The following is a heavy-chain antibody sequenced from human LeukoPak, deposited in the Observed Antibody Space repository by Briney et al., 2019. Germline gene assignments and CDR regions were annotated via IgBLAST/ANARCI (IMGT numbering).Heavy chain of an antibody. CDR2: IYYSGST. D-gene: IGHD2-2*01. CDR3: ARGVVPAANNNWFDP. Sequence: SETLSLTCTVSGGSINTYFWSWIRQPPGKGLEWIGYIYYSGSTNYNPSLKSRVTISVDTSKNQFSLKLSSVTAADTAVYYCARGVVPAANNNWFDPWGQGTLVTVSS. CDR1: GGSINTYF. V-gene: IGHV4-59*01. J-gene: IGHJ5*02.